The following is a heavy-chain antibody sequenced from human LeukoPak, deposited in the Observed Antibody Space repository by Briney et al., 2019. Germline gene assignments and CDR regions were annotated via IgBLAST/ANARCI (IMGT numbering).Heavy chain of an antibody. D-gene: IGHD4-23*01. V-gene: IGHV3-21*01. CDR3: ARDWPDYGGHFDY. Sequence: GGSLRLSCAASGFTFTTYWMHWVRQAPGKGLEWVSSISSSSSYIYYADSVKGRFTISRDNAKNSLYLQMNSLRAEDTAVYYCARDWPDYGGHFDYWGQGTLVTVSS. CDR2: ISSSSSYI. CDR1: GFTFTTYW. J-gene: IGHJ4*02.